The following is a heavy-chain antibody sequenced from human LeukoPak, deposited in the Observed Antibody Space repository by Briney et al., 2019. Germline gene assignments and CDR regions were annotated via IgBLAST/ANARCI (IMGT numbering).Heavy chain of an antibody. Sequence: AGGSLRLSCAASGFSFNDAWMNWVRQAPGKGLEWVGHIKRKADGGTTDYAAPVKGRFTISRDDSKNTLYLQMNSLKTEDTAVYYCTTAKTGYSSGRLQKFHFDYWGQXTLVTVSS. J-gene: IGHJ4*02. CDR1: GFSFNDAW. CDR2: IKRKADGGTT. CDR3: TTAKTGYSSGRLQKFHFDY. V-gene: IGHV3-15*07. D-gene: IGHD6-19*01.